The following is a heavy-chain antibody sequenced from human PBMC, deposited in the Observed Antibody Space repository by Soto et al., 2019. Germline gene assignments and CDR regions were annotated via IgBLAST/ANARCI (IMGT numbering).Heavy chain of an antibody. CDR2: IIPTLGIA. V-gene: IGHV1-69*02. J-gene: IGHJ5*02. D-gene: IGHD6-6*01. CDR3: ARGFEYSSSGLNNWFDP. CDR1: GGTFSSYT. Sequence: QVQLVQSGAEVKKPGSSVKVSCKASGGTFSSYTISWVRQAPGQGLEWMGRIIPTLGIANYAQKFQGRVTITADKSTSTAYMELSSLRSEDTAVYYCARGFEYSSSGLNNWFDPWGQGTLVTVSS.